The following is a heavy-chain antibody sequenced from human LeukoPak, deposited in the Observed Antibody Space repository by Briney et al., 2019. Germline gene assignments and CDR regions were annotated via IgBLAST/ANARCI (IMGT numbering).Heavy chain of an antibody. V-gene: IGHV3-30*02. CDR1: GFTYSIYG. D-gene: IGHD3-22*01. J-gene: IGHJ4*02. CDR2: IRYDGSNK. Sequence: GGSLRLSCAASGFTYSIYGMYWVRQPPAKGLEGVAFIRYDGSNKYYEDSVKGRFTISRDNSKNTLYLQMNSLRAEDTAVYYCAKGAAVYDSSGYYAFDYWGQGTLVTVSS. CDR3: AKGAAVYDSSGYYAFDY.